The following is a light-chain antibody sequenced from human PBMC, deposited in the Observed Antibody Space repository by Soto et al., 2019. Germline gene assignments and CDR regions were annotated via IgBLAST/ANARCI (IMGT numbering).Light chain of an antibody. Sequence: QSVLIQPPSTSATPGQRVTFSCSGSESNIGNNAVNWYQHLPGAAPKLVIYNYSQRPSGVPDRFSGSRSGTSASLAISGLQSEDEGVYYCATWDDSVSGQVFGCGTKLTVL. CDR2: NYS. J-gene: IGLJ2*01. CDR1: ESNIGNNA. V-gene: IGLV1-44*01. CDR3: ATWDDSVSGQV.